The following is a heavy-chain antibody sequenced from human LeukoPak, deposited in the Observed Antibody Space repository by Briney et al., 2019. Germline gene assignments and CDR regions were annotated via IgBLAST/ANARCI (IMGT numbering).Heavy chain of an antibody. CDR1: GFTFSSYD. CDR3: ARGRPIAAPYYYFGMDV. CDR2: IGTAGDT. D-gene: IGHD6-13*01. J-gene: IGHJ6*02. V-gene: IGHV3-13*01. Sequence: PGGSLRLSCAPSGFTFSSYDMHWVRQATGKGLEWVSAIGTAGDTYYPGSVKGRFTISRENAKNSLYLQMNSLRAGDTAVYYCARGRPIAAPYYYFGMDVWGQGTTVTVSS.